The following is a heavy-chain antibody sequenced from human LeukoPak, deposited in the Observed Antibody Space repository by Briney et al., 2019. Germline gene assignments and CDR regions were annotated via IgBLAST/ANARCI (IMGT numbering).Heavy chain of an antibody. V-gene: IGHV4-61*01. Sequence: ASETLSLTCTVSGGSVSSGSYYWSWIRQPPGKGLEWIGYIYYSGSTNYNPSLKSRVTISVDTSKNQFSLKLSSVTAADTAVYYCARTYYGDYVSFDYWGQGTLVTVSS. CDR3: ARTYYGDYVSFDY. D-gene: IGHD4-17*01. CDR2: IYYSGST. J-gene: IGHJ4*02. CDR1: GGSVSSGSYY.